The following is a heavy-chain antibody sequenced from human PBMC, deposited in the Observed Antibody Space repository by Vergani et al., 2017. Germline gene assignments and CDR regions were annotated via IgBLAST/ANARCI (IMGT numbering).Heavy chain of an antibody. D-gene: IGHD3-10*01. CDR3: ARNRGQKAPQGSFDI. CDR1: GGTFSSYA. CDR2: IIPILGIA. J-gene: IGHJ3*02. V-gene: IGHV1-69*04. Sequence: QVQLVQSGAEVKKPGSSVKVSCKASGGTFSSYAISWVRQAPGQGLEWMGRIIPILGIANYAQKFQGRVTITADKSTSTAYMELSSLRSEDTAVAYCARNRGQKAPQGSFDIWGQGTMVTGSS.